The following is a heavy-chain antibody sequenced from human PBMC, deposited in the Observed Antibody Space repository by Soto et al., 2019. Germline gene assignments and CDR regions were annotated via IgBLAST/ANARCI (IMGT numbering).Heavy chain of an antibody. CDR2: ILVASGGT. V-gene: IGHV1-58*01. J-gene: IGHJ3*02. CDR3: AAAVTMSYHKAPYAFEM. CDR1: GFTFGNSA. D-gene: IGHD1-26*01. Sequence: QMQLVQSGPEVKKPGTSVRVSCKASGFTFGNSAVHWVRQARGQRLEWMGWILVASGGTNYAENFEERVTIARDMSTSTAYMELSSLRSEDTAVYFCAAAVTMSYHKAPYAFEMWGQGTLVTVSS.